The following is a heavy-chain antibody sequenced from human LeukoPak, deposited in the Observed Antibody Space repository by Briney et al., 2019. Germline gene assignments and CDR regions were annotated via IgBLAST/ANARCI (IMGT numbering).Heavy chain of an antibody. D-gene: IGHD1-26*01. Sequence: ASVKASCKVSGYTLTELSMHWVRQAPGNGLEWMGGFDPEDGETIYAQKFQGRVTMTEDTSPDTAYMELSSLRAEDTAVYYCATFTGGIVGDFDFGAQRTLDSVS. CDR1: GYTLTELS. CDR2: FDPEDGET. V-gene: IGHV1-24*01. J-gene: IGHJ4*02. CDR3: ATFTGGIVGDFDF.